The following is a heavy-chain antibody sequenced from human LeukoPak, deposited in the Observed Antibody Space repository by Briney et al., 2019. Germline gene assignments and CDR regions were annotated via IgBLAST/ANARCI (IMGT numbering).Heavy chain of an antibody. D-gene: IGHD2-2*01. V-gene: IGHV3-21*01. CDR3: ARDFDCSSTSCHNEFDY. CDR2: ISSSSSYI. Sequence: GGSLRLSCAASGFTFSSYSMNWVRQAPGKGVEWGSSISSSSSYIYYADSVRGRFTISRDNAKNSLYLQMNSLRAEDTAVYYCARDFDCSSTSCHNEFDYWGQGTLVTVSS. CDR1: GFTFSSYS. J-gene: IGHJ4*02.